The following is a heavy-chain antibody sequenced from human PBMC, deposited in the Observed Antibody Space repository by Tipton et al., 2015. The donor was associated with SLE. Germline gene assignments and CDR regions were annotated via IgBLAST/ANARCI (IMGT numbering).Heavy chain of an antibody. CDR2: IGTSANYK. J-gene: IGHJ4*02. V-gene: IGHV3-21*01. D-gene: IGHD2-2*01. CDR3: AREGSGTSCYDY. CDR1: GFTFSSYG. Sequence: GSLRLSCAASGFTFSSYGMNWVRQAPGKGLEWVSSIGTSANYKYYVDSEKGRFTVSRDNAENSLYLQMDSLTAEDMAVYYCAREGSGTSCYDYWGQGTLVTVSS.